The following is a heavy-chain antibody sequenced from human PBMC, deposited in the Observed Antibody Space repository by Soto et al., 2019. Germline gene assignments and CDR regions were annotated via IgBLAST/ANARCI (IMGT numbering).Heavy chain of an antibody. CDR2: ISYDGSNK. J-gene: IGHJ6*02. CDR1: GFTFSSYG. D-gene: IGHD1-26*01. Sequence: PGGSLRLSCAASGFTFSSYGMHWVRQAPGKGLEWVAVISYDGSNKYYADSVKGRFTISRDNSKNTLYLQMNSLRAEDTAVYYCAKYDSGSYFGRYYYGMDVWGQGPTVTVSS. V-gene: IGHV3-30*18. CDR3: AKYDSGSYFGRYYYGMDV.